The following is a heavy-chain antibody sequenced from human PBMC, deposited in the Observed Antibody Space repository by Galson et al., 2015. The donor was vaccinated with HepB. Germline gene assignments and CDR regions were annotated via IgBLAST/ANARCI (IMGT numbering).Heavy chain of an antibody. CDR1: GFTFSSFA. D-gene: IGHD3-10*01. CDR3: ARGRLYGSGTRYFGDY. CDR2: ISSTGTSI. J-gene: IGHJ4*02. Sequence: SLRLSCAASGFTFSSFAVIWVRQAPGKGLEWVSSISSTGTSIYYADSVKGRFTVSRDNAKNSVYLQMNSLRAEDTAVYYCARGRLYGSGTRYFGDYWGQGTLVTVSS. V-gene: IGHV3-21*01.